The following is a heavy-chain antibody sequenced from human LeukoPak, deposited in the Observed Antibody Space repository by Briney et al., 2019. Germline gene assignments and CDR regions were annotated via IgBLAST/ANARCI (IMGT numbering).Heavy chain of an antibody. CDR2: ITTGGPNT. J-gene: IGHJ4*02. CDR1: VFTFSSYT. D-gene: IGHD7-27*01. Sequence: GGSLRLSCTASVFTFSSYTMSWVRQAPGKGRKWVSTITTGGPNTYYADSVKGRFTVSRDDSKNTLYLQMNSLRAEDTAVYYCAKDGGLWVSAHWGDSWGRGTLVTVSS. V-gene: IGHV3-23*01. CDR3: AKDGGLWVSAHWGDS.